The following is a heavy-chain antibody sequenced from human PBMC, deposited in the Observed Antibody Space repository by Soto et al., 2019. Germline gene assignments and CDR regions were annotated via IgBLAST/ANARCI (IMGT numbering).Heavy chain of an antibody. J-gene: IGHJ5*02. CDR1: GFTFSSYA. Sequence: SLRLSCEASGFTFSSYAMHWVRQAPGKGLEWVAVISYDGSNKYYADFVKGRLSISRDNSKNTLYLQMNSLRAEDTAVYYCARGGKGLLQPNWFDPWGQGTLVTVS. CDR3: ARGGKGLLQPNWFDP. CDR2: ISYDGSNK. V-gene: IGHV3-30*04. D-gene: IGHD3-22*01.